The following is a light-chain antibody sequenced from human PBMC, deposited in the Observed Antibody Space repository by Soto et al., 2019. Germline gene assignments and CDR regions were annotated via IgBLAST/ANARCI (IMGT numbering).Light chain of an antibody. CDR1: QSVSSSY. V-gene: IGKV3-20*01. Sequence: EIVLTQSPGTLSLSPGERATLSCRASQSVSSSYLAWYQQKPGQAPGLLIYGASSRATAIPDRFSGSGSGTDFTLTISRLEPEDFAVYYCQQYGSSPVTFGRGTKVDIK. CDR3: QQYGSSPVT. CDR2: GAS. J-gene: IGKJ1*01.